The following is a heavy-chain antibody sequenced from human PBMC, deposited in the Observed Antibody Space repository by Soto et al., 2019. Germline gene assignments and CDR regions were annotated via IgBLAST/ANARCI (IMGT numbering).Heavy chain of an antibody. CDR1: GGSISSYY. CDR3: ARVSYYYDSSGYPDY. V-gene: IGHV4-59*01. Sequence: ASETLSLTCTVSGGSISSYYWSWIRQPPGKGLEWIGYIYYSGSTNYNPSLKSRVTISVDTSKNQFSLKLSSVTAADTAVYYCARVSYYYDSSGYPDYWGQGTLVTVSS. CDR2: IYYSGST. J-gene: IGHJ4*02. D-gene: IGHD3-22*01.